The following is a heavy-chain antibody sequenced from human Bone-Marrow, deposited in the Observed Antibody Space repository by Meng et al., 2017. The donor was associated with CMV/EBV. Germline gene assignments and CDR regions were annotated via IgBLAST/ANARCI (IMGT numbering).Heavy chain of an antibody. CDR3: ARVLSPNWEVFGY. CDR1: GFTVSSNY. V-gene: IGHV3-66*02. D-gene: IGHD7-27*01. CDR2: IYSGGST. Sequence: GGSLRLSCAASGFTVSSNYMSWVRQAPGKGLEWVSVIYSGGSTYYADSVKGRFTISRDNSKNTLYLQMNSLRAEDTAVYYCARVLSPNWEVFGYWGQGTLVTVSS. J-gene: IGHJ4*02.